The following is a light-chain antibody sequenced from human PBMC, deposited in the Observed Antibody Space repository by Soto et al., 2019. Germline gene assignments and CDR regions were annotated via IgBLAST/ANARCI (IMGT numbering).Light chain of an antibody. CDR1: SSDVGAYKY. J-gene: IGLJ1*01. Sequence: QSALTQPPSASGSPGQSVTISCTGTSSDVGAYKYVSWYQQYPGKAPKLMIYEVTKRPSGVPDRFSGSKSGNTASLTVSGLQAEDEADYYCQSYDSSLTLRVFGTGTKLTVL. CDR2: EVT. CDR3: QSYDSSLTLRV. V-gene: IGLV2-8*01.